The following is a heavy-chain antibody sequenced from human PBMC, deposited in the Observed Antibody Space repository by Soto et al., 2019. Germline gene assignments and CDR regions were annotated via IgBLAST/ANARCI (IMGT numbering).Heavy chain of an antibody. V-gene: IGHV3-9*01. CDR2: ISWNSGSI. Sequence: GGSLRLSCAASGFTFDDYAMHWVRQAPGKGLEWVSGISWNSGSIGYADSVKGRFTISRDNAKNSLYLQMNSLRAEDTALYYCAKDMGARITGTRGLVGAFDIWGQGTMVTVSS. J-gene: IGHJ3*02. CDR1: GFTFDDYA. CDR3: AKDMGARITGTRGLVGAFDI. D-gene: IGHD1-7*01.